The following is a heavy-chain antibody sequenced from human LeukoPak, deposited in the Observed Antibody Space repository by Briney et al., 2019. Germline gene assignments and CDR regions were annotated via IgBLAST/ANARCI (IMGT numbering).Heavy chain of an antibody. V-gene: IGHV3-48*03. Sequence: GGSLRLSCAASGFTFSSYEMNWVRQAPGKGLEWVSYISSSGSTIYYADSVKGRFTISRDNAKNSLYLQMNSLRAEDTAVYYCARGYCSSTSCYAFGYWGQGTLVTVSS. D-gene: IGHD2-2*01. CDR1: GFTFSSYE. CDR2: ISSSGSTI. CDR3: ARGYCSSTSCYAFGY. J-gene: IGHJ4*02.